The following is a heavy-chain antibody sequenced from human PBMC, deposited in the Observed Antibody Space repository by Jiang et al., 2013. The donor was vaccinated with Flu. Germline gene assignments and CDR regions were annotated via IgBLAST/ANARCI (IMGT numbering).Heavy chain of an antibody. CDR1: GFTFSRYG. CDR3: ACAPYADTGGPSAELYH. J-gene: IGHJ4*02. CDR2: IWYDGSNN. V-gene: IGHV3-33*01. Sequence: SCAASGFTFSRYGMQWVRQPPGKGLEWVAAIWYDGSNNYYADSVRGRFTISRDNSKDTLYLQMNSLRDEDTAVYYCACAPYADTGGPSAELYHWGQGTLVTVSS. D-gene: IGHD2-8*02.